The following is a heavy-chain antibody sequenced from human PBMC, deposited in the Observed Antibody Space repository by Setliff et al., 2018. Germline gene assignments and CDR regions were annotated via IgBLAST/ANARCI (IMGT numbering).Heavy chain of an antibody. D-gene: IGHD3-22*01. Sequence: GGSLRLSCAASGFTFRSYWMSWVRHAPGKGLEWVADIKQDGSTKYYLDSVKGRFTISRDNAKRSLYLQMNGLRADDTGVYYCVRDDADNYDAFDNWGQGTLVTVSS. V-gene: IGHV3-7*01. CDR2: IKQDGSTK. CDR3: VRDDADNYDAFDN. CDR1: GFTFRSYW. J-gene: IGHJ3*02.